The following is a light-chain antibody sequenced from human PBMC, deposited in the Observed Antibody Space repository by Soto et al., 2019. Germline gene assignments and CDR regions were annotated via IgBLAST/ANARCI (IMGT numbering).Light chain of an antibody. V-gene: IGKV3-20*01. CDR1: QSVSSSY. CDR2: GAS. CDR3: QQYDNSPLT. J-gene: IGKJ1*01. Sequence: EIVLTQSPGTLSLSPGERATLYCRASQSVSSSYLAWYQQKPGQAPRLLIYGASSRATGIPDRFSGSGSGTDFNLTISRLEPEDFAVYYCQQYDNSPLTFGQGTKVEIK.